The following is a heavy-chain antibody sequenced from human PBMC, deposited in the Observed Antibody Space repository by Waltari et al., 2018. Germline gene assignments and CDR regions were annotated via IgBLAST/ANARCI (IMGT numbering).Heavy chain of an antibody. CDR1: GYSFPTYF. V-gene: IGHV1-46*01. D-gene: IGHD4-17*01. J-gene: IGHJ2*01. CDR3: ARAMYGDWDADCYLDL. Sequence: QAQVLQPGAEVRKPGASVMLSCTASGYSFPTYFVQWVRQAPGRGLEWMGIINPRGATLKYAQKFQGRVILTGDRSTSTVYLDLQNLTSEDTAVYYCARAMYGDWDADCYLDLWGRGTLVTVSS. CDR2: INPRGATL.